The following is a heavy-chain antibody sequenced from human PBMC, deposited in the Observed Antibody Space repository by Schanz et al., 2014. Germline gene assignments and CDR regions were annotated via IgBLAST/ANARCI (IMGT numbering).Heavy chain of an antibody. CDR1: GFTVSSNY. Sequence: EVQLVESGGGLIQPGGSLRLSCAVSGFTVSSNYMSWVRQAPGKGLEWVSTVYMSAASTRYADSVKGRFIISRDSSKXXXFLQMNSLRPXXXXXXXCARDEGRDGYNLAFDVWGQGTLVTVSS. J-gene: IGHJ3*01. D-gene: IGHD5-12*01. CDR2: VYMSAAST. CDR3: ARDEGRDGYNLAFDV. V-gene: IGHV3-53*01.